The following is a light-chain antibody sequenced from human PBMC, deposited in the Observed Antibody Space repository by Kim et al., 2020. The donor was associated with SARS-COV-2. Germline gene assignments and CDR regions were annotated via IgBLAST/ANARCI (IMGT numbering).Light chain of an antibody. Sequence: GQSVTISCTGTSSDVGGYNYVSWYQQHPGKAPKLMIYEVSTRPSGVPDRFSGSKSGNTASLTVSGLQAEDEADYYCSSYAGSNNVVFGGGTQLTVL. CDR2: EVS. CDR1: SSDVGGYNY. J-gene: IGLJ2*01. CDR3: SSYAGSNNVV. V-gene: IGLV2-8*01.